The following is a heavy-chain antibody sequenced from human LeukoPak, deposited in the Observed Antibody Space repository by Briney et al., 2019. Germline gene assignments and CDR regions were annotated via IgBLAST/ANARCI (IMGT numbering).Heavy chain of an antibody. CDR2: ISGSGGST. CDR1: GFTFSSYV. J-gene: IGHJ4*02. V-gene: IGHV3-23*01. D-gene: IGHD6-19*01. Sequence: PGGSLRLSCAASGFTFSSYVMSWVRQAPGKGLEWVSAISGSGGSTYYADSVKGRFTISRDNSKNTLYLQMNSLRAEDTAVYYCAKLPVYSSGWDYWGQGTLVTVSS. CDR3: AKLPVYSSGWDY.